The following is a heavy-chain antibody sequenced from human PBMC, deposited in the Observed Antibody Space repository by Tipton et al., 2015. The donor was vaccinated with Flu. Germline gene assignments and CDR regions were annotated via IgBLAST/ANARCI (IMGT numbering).Heavy chain of an antibody. V-gene: IGHV4-34*10. J-gene: IGHJ5*02. CDR3: ARRDFSNYVSDPKNWFDR. CDR2: IHRSGST. CDR1: GGSFSGYF. D-gene: IGHD4-11*01. Sequence: TLSLTCAVYGGSFSGYFWGWIRQPPGKGLEWIATIHRSGSTKYNPSLKSRVTISVDTSKNQFYLEMRSVTAADMAVHYCARRDFSNYVSDPKNWFDRWGQGTLVTVSS.